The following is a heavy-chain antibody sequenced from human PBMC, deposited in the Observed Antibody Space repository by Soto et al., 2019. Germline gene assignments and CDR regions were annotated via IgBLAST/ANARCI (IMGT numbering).Heavy chain of an antibody. D-gene: IGHD3-3*01. V-gene: IGHV4-59*01. CDR3: ARDQYYDFWSGPNYMDV. CDR1: GGSISSYY. Sequence: SETLSLTCTVSGGSISSYYWSWIRQPPGKGLEWIGYIYYSGSTNYNPSLKSRVTISVDTSKNQFSLKLSSVTAADTAVYYCARDQYYDFWSGPNYMDVWGKGTTVTVSS. CDR2: IYYSGST. J-gene: IGHJ6*03.